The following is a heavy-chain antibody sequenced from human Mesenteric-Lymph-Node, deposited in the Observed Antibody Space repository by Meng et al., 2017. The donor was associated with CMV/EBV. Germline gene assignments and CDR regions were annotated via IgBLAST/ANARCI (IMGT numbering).Heavy chain of an antibody. CDR3: AMGNNWFDP. CDR2: IKSKTDGGTT. J-gene: IGHJ5*02. Sequence: GGSLRLSCAASGFTFSNAWMSWVRQAPGKGLEWVGRIKSKTDGGTTDYAAPVKGRFTISRDNSKNTVYLQMNSLRGEDTAVYYCAMGNNWFDPWGQGTLVTVSS. V-gene: IGHV3-15*01. CDR1: GFTFSNAW. D-gene: IGHD5-18*01.